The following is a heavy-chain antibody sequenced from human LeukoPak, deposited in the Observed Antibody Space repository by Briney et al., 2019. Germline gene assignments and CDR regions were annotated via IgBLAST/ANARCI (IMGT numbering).Heavy chain of an antibody. CDR1: GFTFSDYY. D-gene: IGHD1-26*01. CDR3: VRENSRNAFDI. CDR2: IFYDGRDT. V-gene: IGHV3-33*08. J-gene: IGHJ3*02. Sequence: GGSLRLSCAASGFTFSDYYMSWIRQAPGKGLEWVAIIFYDGRDTNYADSVMGRFTISRDNSKNTLYLQLNSLRAEDTAVYYCVRENSRNAFDIWGQGTMVTVSS.